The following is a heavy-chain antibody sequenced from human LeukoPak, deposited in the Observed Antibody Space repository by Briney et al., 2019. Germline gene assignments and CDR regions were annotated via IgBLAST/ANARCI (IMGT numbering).Heavy chain of an antibody. CDR1: GGTSSSYA. CDR3: ARVGGAMVRGVIQYYFDY. J-gene: IGHJ4*02. V-gene: IGHV1-69*13. Sequence: GASVKVSCKASGGTSSSYAISWVRQAPGQGLEWMGGIIPILGTANYAQKFQGRVTITADESTSTAYMELSSLRSEDTAVYYCARVGGAMVRGVIQYYFDYWGQGTLVTVSS. D-gene: IGHD3-10*01. CDR2: IIPILGTA.